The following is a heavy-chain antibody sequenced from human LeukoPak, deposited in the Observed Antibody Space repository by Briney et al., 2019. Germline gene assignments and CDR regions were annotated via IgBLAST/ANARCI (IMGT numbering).Heavy chain of an antibody. J-gene: IGHJ4*02. CDR1: GFTFSSFG. CDR2: ISGTGGRT. CDR3: AKESPVVTLADY. D-gene: IGHD2-21*02. Sequence: GGSLRLSCAASGFTFSSFGMSWVRQAPGKGLEWVSTISGTGGRTHYADSVKGRFTISRDNSKNTLYLQMNSLRAEDTAVYYCAKESPVVTLADYWGQGTLVTGSS. V-gene: IGHV3-23*01.